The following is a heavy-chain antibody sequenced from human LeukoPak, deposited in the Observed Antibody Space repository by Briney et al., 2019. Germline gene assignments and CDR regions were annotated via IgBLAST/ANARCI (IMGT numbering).Heavy chain of an antibody. CDR3: ARDGQRNYYYGMDV. CDR1: GFSFSDYY. J-gene: IGHJ6*02. V-gene: IGHV3-11*01. CDR2: ITDTGITK. Sequence: GGSLRLSCAASGFSFSDYYMIWIRQAPGKGLEWLSYITDTGITKFYADSVKGRFTISRDNLKNSLFLQMNSLRADDTAVYYCARDGQRNYYYGMDVWGQGTTVTVSS.